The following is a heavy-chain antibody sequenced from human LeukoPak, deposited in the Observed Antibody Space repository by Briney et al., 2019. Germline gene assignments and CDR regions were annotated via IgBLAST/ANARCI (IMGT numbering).Heavy chain of an antibody. CDR1: GYTFVDYY. V-gene: IGHV1-2*02. Sequence: ASVRVSCKASGYTFVDYYMHWVRQAPGQGLEWMGWINPNGGATDYAQNFRGRVTLTRDTSVSTAYMELCSLRSDDTAVYFCARSGYNSGWAFDYWGQGTLVTVSS. CDR3: ARSGYNSGWAFDY. D-gene: IGHD6-19*01. CDR2: INPNGGAT. J-gene: IGHJ4*02.